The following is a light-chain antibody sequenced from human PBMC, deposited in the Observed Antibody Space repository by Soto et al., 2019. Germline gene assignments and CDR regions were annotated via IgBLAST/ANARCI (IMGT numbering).Light chain of an antibody. CDR1: TSNIESHP. Sequence: QSVLTQPPSASGTPGQRIIISCSGSTSNIESHPVNWFQQVPGAAPKLLIKTNNQRPSGVPDRFSGSKSGPSASLAISGLQSEDEATYYCATWDDSRNGVFGSGTKVTVL. V-gene: IGLV1-44*01. CDR2: TNN. J-gene: IGLJ1*01. CDR3: ATWDDSRNGV.